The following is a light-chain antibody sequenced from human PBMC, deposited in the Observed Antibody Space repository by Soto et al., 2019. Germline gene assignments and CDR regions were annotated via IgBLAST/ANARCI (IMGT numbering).Light chain of an antibody. V-gene: IGLV2-14*01. CDR3: NSYTSSSTRV. Sequence: QSALTQPASVSGFPGQSITISCTGTSSDVGGYNYVSWYKQHPAKAPKLLIYEVNNRPSGVYNRFSGSKSGNTASLTISGLQAEDEADYYRNSYTSSSTRVFGGGTKLTVL. J-gene: IGLJ2*01. CDR1: SSDVGGYNY. CDR2: EVN.